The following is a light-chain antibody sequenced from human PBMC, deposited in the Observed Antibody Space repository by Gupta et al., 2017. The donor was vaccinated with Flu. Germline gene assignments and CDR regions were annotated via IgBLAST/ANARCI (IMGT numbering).Light chain of an antibody. CDR1: SSNIGSNY. CDR2: RIN. V-gene: IGLV1-47*01. Sequence: GQKVTISCSGSSSNIGSNYVYWYQQFPGAAPKLLIRRINQRPSGVPDRFSGSRSGTSASLAISGLRSEDEADYYCASWDDSLSGEVFGTGTK. CDR3: ASWDDSLSGEV. J-gene: IGLJ1*01.